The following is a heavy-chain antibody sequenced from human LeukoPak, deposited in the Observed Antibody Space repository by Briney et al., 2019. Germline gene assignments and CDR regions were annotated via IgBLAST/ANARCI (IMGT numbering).Heavy chain of an antibody. CDR1: GGAFSSYA. CDR3: ARAIAAAGKYYFDY. J-gene: IGHJ4*02. Sequence: SVKVSCKASGGAFSSYAISWVRQAPGQGLEWMGRIIPILGIANYAQKFQGRVTITADKSTSTAYMELSSLRSEDTAVCYCARAIAAAGKYYFDYWGQGTLVTVSS. V-gene: IGHV1-69*04. D-gene: IGHD6-13*01. CDR2: IIPILGIA.